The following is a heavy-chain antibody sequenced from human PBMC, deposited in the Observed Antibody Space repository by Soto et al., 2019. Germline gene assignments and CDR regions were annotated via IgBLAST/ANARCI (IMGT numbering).Heavy chain of an antibody. CDR1: GGSFSGYY. Sequence: QVQLQQWGAGLLRPSETLSLTCAVYGGSFSGYYWSWIRQPPGKGLEWIAEINHRGKTFYNPSLQSRVSIAVDTPNNQLSLRLTAVTAADTAVYYCVRGGRSCEIAQCYTWFGPWGPGTLVTVSS. D-gene: IGHD2-2*02. CDR3: VRGGRSCEIAQCYTWFGP. V-gene: IGHV4-34*01. CDR2: INHRGKT. J-gene: IGHJ5*02.